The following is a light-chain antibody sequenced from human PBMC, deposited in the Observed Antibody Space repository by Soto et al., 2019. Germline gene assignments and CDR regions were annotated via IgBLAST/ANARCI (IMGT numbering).Light chain of an antibody. CDR3: QQYNSYAWT. J-gene: IGKJ1*01. CDR2: KAS. V-gene: IGKV1-5*03. Sequence: DIQMTQSPSTLSASVGDRVTITCRSSQSISSWLAWYQQKPGKAPNLLIYKASSLESGVPSRVSGSGSGTEFTLTISSLQPDDFATYYYQQYNSYAWTFGQGTKVEIK. CDR1: QSISSW.